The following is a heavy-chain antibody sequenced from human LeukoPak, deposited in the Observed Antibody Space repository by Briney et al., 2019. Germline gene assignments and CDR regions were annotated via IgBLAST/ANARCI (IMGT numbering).Heavy chain of an antibody. CDR3: ARDYYDILTASLRANWFDP. CDR1: GSTFTHYY. J-gene: IGHJ5*02. CDR2: INPNSGGT. V-gene: IGHV1-2*02. D-gene: IGHD3-9*01. Sequence: GASVKVSCTASGSTFTHYYMHWVRQAPGQGLEWLGWINPNSGGTNYSQKFQGRVTMTRDTSISTAYMELSRLRSDDTAVYYGARDYYDILTASLRANWFDPWGPGTLVTVSS.